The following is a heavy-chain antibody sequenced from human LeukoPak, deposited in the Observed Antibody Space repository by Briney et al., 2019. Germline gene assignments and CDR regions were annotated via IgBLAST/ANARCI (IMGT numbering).Heavy chain of an antibody. J-gene: IGHJ4*02. D-gene: IGHD5-24*01. V-gene: IGHV4-59*08. CDR1: GGSISSYY. Sequence: PSETLSLTCTVSGGSISSYYWNWIRQPPGKGLEWIGYIYYSGSTNYNPSLKSRVTISVDTSKNQFSLKLSSVTAADTAVYYCARQTAKRFDYWGQGTLVTVSS. CDR3: ARQTAKRFDY. CDR2: IYYSGST.